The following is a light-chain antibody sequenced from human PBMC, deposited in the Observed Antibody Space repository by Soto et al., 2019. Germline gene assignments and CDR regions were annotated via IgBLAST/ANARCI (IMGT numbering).Light chain of an antibody. V-gene: IGLV2-23*01. Sequence: QSVLTQPASVSGSPGQSITISCTGTNSDVGNYKLVSWYQQHPGKAPKLMIYEGNKRPSGISNRFSASKSGNTASLTISGLQAEDEADYYCCSFTGSITVLFGGGTKVTVL. CDR2: EGN. CDR1: NSDVGNYKL. CDR3: CSFTGSITVL. J-gene: IGLJ2*01.